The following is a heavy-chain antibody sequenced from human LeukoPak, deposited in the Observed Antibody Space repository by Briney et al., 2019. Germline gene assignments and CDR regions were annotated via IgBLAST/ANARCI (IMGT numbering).Heavy chain of an antibody. D-gene: IGHD3-22*01. CDR1: GFTVSSNY. CDR3: AKDPSPLYYYDSSGTEDAFDI. Sequence: GGSLRLSCAASGFTVSSNYMSWVRQAPGKGLEWVSVIYSGGSTYYADSVKGRFTISRDNSKNTLYLQMNSLRAEDTAVYYCAKDPSPLYYYDSSGTEDAFDIWGQGTMVIVSS. CDR2: IYSGGST. J-gene: IGHJ3*02. V-gene: IGHV3-53*01.